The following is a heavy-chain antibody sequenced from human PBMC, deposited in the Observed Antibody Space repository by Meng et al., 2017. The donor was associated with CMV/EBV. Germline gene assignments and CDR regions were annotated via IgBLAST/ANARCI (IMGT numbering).Heavy chain of an antibody. CDR3: ARGRDTQTNHATYYDFWSGYYIWADYYYGMDV. V-gene: IGHV1-18*01. J-gene: IGHJ6*02. CDR1: GYTFTSYG. D-gene: IGHD3-3*01. CDR2: ISAYNGNT. Sequence: ASVKVSCKASGYTFTSYGISWVRQAPGQGLEWMGWISAYNGNTNYAQKLQGRVTMTTDTSTSTAYMELRSLRSDDTAVYYCARGRDTQTNHATYYDFWSGYYIWADYYYGMDVWGQGTTVTVSS.